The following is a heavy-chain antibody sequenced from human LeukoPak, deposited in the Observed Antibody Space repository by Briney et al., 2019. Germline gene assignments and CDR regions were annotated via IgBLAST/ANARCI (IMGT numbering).Heavy chain of an antibody. Sequence: GGSLRLSCAASGFTFRNYVIHWVRQAPGKGLEWVAATSSDLNVKLYADSVKGRFTISRDNSRSTLYLQMNSLRPEDTAIYYCAREGYYGSGSPPSLCFDYWGREPWSPSPQ. CDR1: GFTFRNYV. J-gene: IGHJ4*02. CDR2: TSSDLNVK. V-gene: IGHV3-30-3*01. D-gene: IGHD3-10*01. CDR3: AREGYYGSGSPPSLCFDY.